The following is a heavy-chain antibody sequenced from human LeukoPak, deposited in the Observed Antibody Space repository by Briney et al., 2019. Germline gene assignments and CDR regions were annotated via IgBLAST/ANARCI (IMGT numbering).Heavy chain of an antibody. CDR2: ISWNSGSI. Sequence: GGSLRLSCAASGFTFDDYAMHWVRQAPGKGLEWVSGISWNSGSIGYADSVKGRFTISRDNAKNSLYLQMNSLRAEDTALYYCAKGVNTPMVTNFDYWGQGTLVAVSS. D-gene: IGHD5-18*01. J-gene: IGHJ4*02. CDR1: GFTFDDYA. CDR3: AKGVNTPMVTNFDY. V-gene: IGHV3-9*01.